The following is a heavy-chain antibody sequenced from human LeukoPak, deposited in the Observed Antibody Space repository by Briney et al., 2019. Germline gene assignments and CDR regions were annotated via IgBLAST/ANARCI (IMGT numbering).Heavy chain of an antibody. J-gene: IGHJ6*04. CDR2: IKQDGSEK. D-gene: IGHD2-2*01. Sequence: GGSLRLSCAASGFTFSSYWMSWVRQAPGKGLEWVANIKQDGSEKYYVDSVKGRFTISRDNAKNSLYPQMNSLRAEDTAVYYCARSPLITYCSSTSCYGAYYYYYGMNVWGKGTTVTVSS. CDR3: ARSPLITYCSSTSCYGAYYYYYGMNV. V-gene: IGHV3-7*03. CDR1: GFTFSSYW.